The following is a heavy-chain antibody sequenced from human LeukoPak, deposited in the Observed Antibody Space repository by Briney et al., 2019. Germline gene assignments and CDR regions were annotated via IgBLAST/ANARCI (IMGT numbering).Heavy chain of an antibody. D-gene: IGHD4-23*01. V-gene: IGHV3-23*01. CDR3: AKAKLRWNLHYFDY. Sequence: PGGSLRLSCAASGFTFSSYAMHWVRQAPGKGLEWVSSISGGGGDTSYADSVKGRFTISRDNSKNTLYLQMNSLRAEDTAVYYCAKAKLRWNLHYFDYWGQGTLVTVSS. J-gene: IGHJ4*02. CDR1: GFTFSSYA. CDR2: ISGGGGDT.